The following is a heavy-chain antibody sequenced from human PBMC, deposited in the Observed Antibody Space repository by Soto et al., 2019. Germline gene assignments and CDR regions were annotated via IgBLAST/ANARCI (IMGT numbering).Heavy chain of an antibody. CDR3: ARLVYDTRLNYMYLDF. CDR2: IFHDGTA. V-gene: IGHV4-4*02. Sequence: SETLSLTCAVSGVSLTSGNWWTWVRQSPQRGLEYIGEIFHDGTANYYPSFERRVAMSVDTSRNQFSLKLTSVTAADTAVYFCARLVYDTRLNYMYLDFWGPGTLVTVSS. CDR1: GVSLTSGNW. J-gene: IGHJ4*02. D-gene: IGHD3-10*01.